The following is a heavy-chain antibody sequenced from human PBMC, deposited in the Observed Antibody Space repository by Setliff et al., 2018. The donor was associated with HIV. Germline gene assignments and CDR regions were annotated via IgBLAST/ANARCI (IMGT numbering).Heavy chain of an antibody. CDR1: GGYISGSSHY. V-gene: IGHV4-39*01. J-gene: IGHJ4*02. CDR2: ISYSENI. D-gene: IGHD3-9*01. Sequence: PSETLSLTCTVSGGYISGSSHYWGWIRQPPGKGLEWIGSISYSENIHYNPSLKSRVTISADTSKKQFSLKLSSVTAADTAVYYCARLRYYDILTGYAFDYWGQGTLVTVSS. CDR3: ARLRYYDILTGYAFDY.